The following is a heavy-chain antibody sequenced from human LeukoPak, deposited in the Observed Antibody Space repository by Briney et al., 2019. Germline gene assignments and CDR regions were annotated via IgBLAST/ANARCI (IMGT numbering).Heavy chain of an antibody. D-gene: IGHD3-22*01. CDR3: AKRRGYLDY. CDR1: GFIFTDYW. CDR2: ISYDGSNK. Sequence: PGGSLRLSCAASGFIFTDYWMHWVRQAPGKGLEWVAVISYDGSNKYYADSVKGRFTISRDNSKNTLYLQMNSLRAEDTAVYYCAKRRGYLDYWGQGTLVTVSS. J-gene: IGHJ4*02. V-gene: IGHV3-30*18.